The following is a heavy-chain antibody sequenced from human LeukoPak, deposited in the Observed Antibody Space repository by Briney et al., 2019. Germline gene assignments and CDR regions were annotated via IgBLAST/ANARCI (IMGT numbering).Heavy chain of an antibody. D-gene: IGHD4-11*01. CDR3: ARSATTVTTNYYYYYYMDV. CDR2: IYPGDSDT. CDR1: GYSFTSYW. Sequence: GESLKISFKGSGYSFTSYWIGWVRRMPGKGLEWMGIIYPGDSDTRYSPSFQGQVTISADKSIITAYLQWSSLKASDTAMYYCARSATTVTTNYYYYYYMDVWGKGTTVTVSS. J-gene: IGHJ6*03. V-gene: IGHV5-51*01.